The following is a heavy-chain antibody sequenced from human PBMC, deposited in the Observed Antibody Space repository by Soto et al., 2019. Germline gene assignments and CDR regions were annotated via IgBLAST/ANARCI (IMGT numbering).Heavy chain of an antibody. D-gene: IGHD2-21*02. CDR2: IKSKTDGGTT. CDR1: GFTFSNAW. Sequence: GGSLRLSCAASGFTFSNAWMSWVRQAPGKGLEWVGRIKSKTDGGTTDYAAPVKGRFTISRDDSKNTLYLQMNSLKTEDTAVYYCTTDLAYCGGDCYSSPDAFDIWGQGTMVTVSS. V-gene: IGHV3-15*01. CDR3: TTDLAYCGGDCYSSPDAFDI. J-gene: IGHJ3*02.